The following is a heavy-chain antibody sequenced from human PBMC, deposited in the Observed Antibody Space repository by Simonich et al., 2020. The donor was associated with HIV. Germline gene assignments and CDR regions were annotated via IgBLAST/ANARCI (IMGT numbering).Heavy chain of an antibody. V-gene: IGHV4-34*01. J-gene: IGHJ4*02. CDR3: ARRDRELILYFDY. CDR2: INHSGIT. Sequence: QVQLQQWGAGLLKPSATLSLTCAVYGGSFIGYYWSWIRPPPGKGLEWIGEINHSGITNYKSSLNIRATISVDKSKNQFSLKLSSVTAADTAIYYCARRDRELILYFDYWGQGNLVTVSS. CDR1: GGSFIGYY. D-gene: IGHD3-3*01.